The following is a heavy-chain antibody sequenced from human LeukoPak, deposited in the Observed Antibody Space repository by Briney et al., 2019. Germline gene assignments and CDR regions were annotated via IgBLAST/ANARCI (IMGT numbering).Heavy chain of an antibody. CDR2: MNPNTGNT. CDR3: ARGMGTGF. J-gene: IGHJ4*02. V-gene: IGHV1-8*01. Sequence: ASVKVSCKASGYIFTRYDINWVRQAPGQGLEWMGWMNPNTGNTVYAQKFQGRVTMTRDTSITTAYMELSSLRAEDTAVYFCARGMGTGFWGQGTLVTVSS. CDR1: GYIFTRYD. D-gene: IGHD2-8*02.